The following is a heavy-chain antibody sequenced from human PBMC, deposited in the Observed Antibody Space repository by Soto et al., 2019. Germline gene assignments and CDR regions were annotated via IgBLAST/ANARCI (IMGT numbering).Heavy chain of an antibody. V-gene: IGHV4-39*01. CDR1: GGSISSSSYY. Sequence: QLQLQESGPGLVKPSETLSLTCTVSGGSISSSSYYWGWIRQPPGKGLEWIGGIYYSGSTYYNPSLKSRVTISVDTSKHQFSLKLSSVTAAVTAVYYCARLGYYYDSSGYYPPNFDYWGQGTLVTVSS. CDR2: IYYSGST. CDR3: ARLGYYYDSSGYYPPNFDY. J-gene: IGHJ4*02. D-gene: IGHD3-22*01.